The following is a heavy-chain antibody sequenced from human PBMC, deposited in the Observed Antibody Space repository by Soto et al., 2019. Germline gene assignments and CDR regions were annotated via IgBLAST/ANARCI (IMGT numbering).Heavy chain of an antibody. J-gene: IGHJ5*02. Sequence: QVQLQESGPGLVKPSETLSLTCTVSGDSISSYYWSWIRQPPGKGLEWIGYIYNSGSTNYIPSLKSRVTISVDTPKNQFSLKVSSVTAADTAVYYCARHNYIAAAGPYWFDPWGQGTLVTVSS. CDR2: IYNSGST. V-gene: IGHV4-59*08. D-gene: IGHD6-13*01. CDR3: ARHNYIAAAGPYWFDP. CDR1: GDSISSYY.